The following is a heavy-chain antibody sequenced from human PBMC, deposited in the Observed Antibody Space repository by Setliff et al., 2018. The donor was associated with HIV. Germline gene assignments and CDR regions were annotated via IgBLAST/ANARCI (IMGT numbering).Heavy chain of an antibody. CDR2: IAYSGTTVYT. CDR1: GGSIRTGAYY. J-gene: IGHJ4*02. CDR3: ARGPPFAF. V-gene: IGHV4-39*07. Sequence: SETLSLTCTVSGGSIRTGAYYWGWIRQPPGRGLEWIGDIAYSGTTVYTNYNPSLESRVTVSEDTSRHQFFLKLTSVTADDTGIYYCARGPPFAFWGQGLLVTVSS.